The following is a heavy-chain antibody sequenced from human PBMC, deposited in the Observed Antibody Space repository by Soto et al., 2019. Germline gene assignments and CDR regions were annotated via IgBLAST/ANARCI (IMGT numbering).Heavy chain of an antibody. V-gene: IGHV3-23*01. CDR1: GFTFSSYA. CDR3: ARLRIAARPIYFDY. J-gene: IGHJ4*02. D-gene: IGHD6-6*01. Sequence: GESLKISCAASGFTFSSYAMSWVRQAPGKGLEWGSSISGSGGSTYYADSVKGRFTISRDNSKNTLYLQMNSLRAEDTAVYYCARLRIAARPIYFDYWGQGTLVTVSS. CDR2: ISGSGGST.